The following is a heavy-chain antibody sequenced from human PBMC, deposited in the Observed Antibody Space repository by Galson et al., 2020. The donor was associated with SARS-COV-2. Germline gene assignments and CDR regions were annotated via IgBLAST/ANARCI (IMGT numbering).Heavy chain of an antibody. D-gene: IGHD4-17*01. CDR1: GFTFSSYA. CDR2: ISYDGSNK. Sequence: GESLKISCAASGFTFSSYAMHWVRQAPGKGLEWVAVISYDGSNKYYADSVKGRFTISRDNSKNTLYLQMNSLRAEDTAVYYCARVSYGDYGDWFDPWGQGTLVTVSS. V-gene: IGHV3-30*04. CDR3: ARVSYGDYGDWFDP. J-gene: IGHJ5*02.